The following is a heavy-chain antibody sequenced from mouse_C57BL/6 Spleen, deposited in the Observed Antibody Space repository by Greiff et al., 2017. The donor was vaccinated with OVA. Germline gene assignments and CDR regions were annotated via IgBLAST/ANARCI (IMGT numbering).Heavy chain of an antibody. CDR2: IDPETGGT. D-gene: IGHD1-1*01. J-gene: IGHJ2*01. CDR1: GYTFTDYE. Sequence: QVQLKESGAELVRPGASVTLSCKASGYTFTDYEMHWVKQTPVHGLEWIGAIDPETGGTAYNQKFKGKAILTADKSSSTAYMELRSLTSEDSAVYYCTRTDYYGSSSSFDYWGQGTTLTVSS. CDR3: TRTDYYGSSSSFDY. V-gene: IGHV1-15*01.